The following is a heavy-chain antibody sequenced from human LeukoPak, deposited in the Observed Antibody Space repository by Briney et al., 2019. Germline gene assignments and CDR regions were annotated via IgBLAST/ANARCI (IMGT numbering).Heavy chain of an antibody. D-gene: IGHD5-12*01. CDR2: IGKGGDT. Sequence: GGSLRLSRAASGLTFSTYAVHWVRQATGEGLEWVSGIGKGGDTYYVGSVKGRFTISRENAKNSLYLQMNSLRSGDTAVYYCARGGHSGFDAWAQGTVVTVSS. CDR3: ARGGHSGFDA. J-gene: IGHJ3*01. CDR1: GLTFSTYA. V-gene: IGHV3-13*04.